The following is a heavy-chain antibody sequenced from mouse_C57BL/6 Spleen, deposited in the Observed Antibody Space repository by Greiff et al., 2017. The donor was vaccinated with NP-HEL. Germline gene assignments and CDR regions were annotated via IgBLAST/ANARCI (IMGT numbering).Heavy chain of an antibody. J-gene: IGHJ3*01. D-gene: IGHD2-1*01. CDR3: SRSLLGNYHPPFAY. CDR2: IWSGGST. Sequence: VQLQQSGPGLVQPSQSLSITCTVSGFSLTSYGVHWVRQSPGKGLEWLGVIWSGGSTDYNAAFISRLSISKDNSKSQVFFKMNSLQADDNAIYYWSRSLLGNYHPPFAYWGQGTLVTVSA. CDR1: GFSLTSYG. V-gene: IGHV2-2*01.